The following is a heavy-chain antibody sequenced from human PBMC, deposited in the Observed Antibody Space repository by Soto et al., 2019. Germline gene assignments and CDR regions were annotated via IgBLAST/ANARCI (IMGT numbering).Heavy chain of an antibody. Sequence: PGESLKISCKGSGYSFTSYWIGWVRQMPGKGLEWMGIIYPGDSDTRYSPSFQGQVTISADKSISTAYLQWSSLKASDTAIYYCARHEYCSGGSCLQTDYWGQGTLVTVSS. CDR2: IYPGDSDT. V-gene: IGHV5-51*01. J-gene: IGHJ4*02. CDR1: GYSFTSYW. CDR3: ARHEYCSGGSCLQTDY. D-gene: IGHD2-15*01.